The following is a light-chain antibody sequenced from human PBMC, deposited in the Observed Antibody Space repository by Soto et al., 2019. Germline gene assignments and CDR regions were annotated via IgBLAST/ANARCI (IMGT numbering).Light chain of an antibody. J-gene: IGKJ4*01. CDR3: QQYNSWPLT. CDR1: QSVSSY. V-gene: IGKV3-15*01. Sequence: DILMTQSPASLSVSPGDRATLCCRASQSVSSYLAWYQQKPGQAPRLLIYGASTWHTGIPARFSGSGSGTDFTLTISCLQSEDFATYYCQQYNSWPLTFGGGTKVEIK. CDR2: GAS.